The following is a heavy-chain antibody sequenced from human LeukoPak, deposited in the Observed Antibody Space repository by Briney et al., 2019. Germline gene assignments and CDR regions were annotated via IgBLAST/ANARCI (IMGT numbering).Heavy chain of an antibody. D-gene: IGHD4-23*01. CDR3: ATDRKVGTWDPRFNY. CDR1: GFTFSDYW. Sequence: GGSLRLSCSASGFTFSDYWMMWARRAPGKGLEWVGNIRQDDSEKNYVDSVKGRFTISRDNAKFSLYLQMNSLRAEDTAIYYCATDRKVGTWDPRFNYWGQGTLVTVSS. V-gene: IGHV3-7*01. J-gene: IGHJ4*02. CDR2: IRQDDSEK.